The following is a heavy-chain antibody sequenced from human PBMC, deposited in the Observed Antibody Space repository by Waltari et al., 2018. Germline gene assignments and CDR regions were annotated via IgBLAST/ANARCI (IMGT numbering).Heavy chain of an antibody. D-gene: IGHD5-12*01. CDR2: SIPIFGTA. J-gene: IGHJ4*02. V-gene: IGHV1-69*12. CDR1: GGTFSSYA. CDR3: ARLATIPHTQFDY. Sequence: QVQLVQSGAEVKKPGSSVKVSCKASGGTFSSYAISWVRQAPGQGLEWMGGSIPIFGTANYAQKFRGRVTITADESTSTAYMELSSLRSEYTAVYYCARLATIPHTQFDYWGQGTLVTVSS.